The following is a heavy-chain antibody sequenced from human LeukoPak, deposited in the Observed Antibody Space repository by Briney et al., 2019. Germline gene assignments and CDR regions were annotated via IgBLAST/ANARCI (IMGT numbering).Heavy chain of an antibody. J-gene: IGHJ4*02. D-gene: IGHD3-9*01. CDR1: GFTFDDYG. CDR3: ARDFDRYYFDY. CDR2: INTEGSST. Sequence: GGSLRLSCAASGFTFDDYGMSWVRQAPGKGLMWVSRINTEGSSTSYADSVKGRFTISRDNAKNTLYLQMNSLRAEDTAMYYCARDFDRYYFDYWGQGTLVTVSS. V-gene: IGHV3-74*01.